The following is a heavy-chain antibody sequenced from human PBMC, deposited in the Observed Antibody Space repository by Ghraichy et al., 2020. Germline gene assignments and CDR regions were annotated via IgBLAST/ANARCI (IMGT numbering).Heavy chain of an antibody. D-gene: IGHD3-22*01. CDR1: GFTFSSYA. CDR2: ISGSGDYT. V-gene: IGHV3-23*01. Sequence: GGSLRLSCAASGFTFSSYAMSWVRQAPGKGLEWVSAISGSGDYTYFADPVKGRFTISRDNSKNTLYMQMNSLRAEDTAVYYCAKGLQGSRYSFNHYFDYWGQGTLVTVSS. CDR3: AKGLQGSRYSFNHYFDY. J-gene: IGHJ4*02.